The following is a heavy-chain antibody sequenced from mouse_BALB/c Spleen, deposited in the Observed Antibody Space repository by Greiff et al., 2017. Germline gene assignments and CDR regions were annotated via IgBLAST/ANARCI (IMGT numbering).Heavy chain of an antibody. Sequence: VQVVESGPGLVAPSQSLSITCTVSGFSLTSYGVHWVRQPPGKGLEWLGVIWAGGSTNYNSALMSRLSISKDNSKSQVFLKMNSLQTDDTAMYYCARVSTMITTEFAYWGQGTLVTVSA. D-gene: IGHD2-4*01. J-gene: IGHJ3*01. CDR1: GFSLTSYG. CDR3: ARVSTMITTEFAY. CDR2: IWAGGST. V-gene: IGHV2-9*02.